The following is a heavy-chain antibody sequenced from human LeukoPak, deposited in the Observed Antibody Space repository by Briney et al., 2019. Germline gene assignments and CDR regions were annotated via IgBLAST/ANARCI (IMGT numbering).Heavy chain of an antibody. CDR1: GYSFTSYW. J-gene: IGHJ6*03. CDR2: IYPGDSDI. CDR3: ARHYYMDV. V-gene: IGHV5-51*01. Sequence: GESLKISCKGSGYSFTSYWTGWVRQMPGKGLEWMGIIYPGDSDIRYSPSFQGQVTISADMYISTAYLEWSGLRASDTAMYDCARHYYMDVWGKGTTVTVSS.